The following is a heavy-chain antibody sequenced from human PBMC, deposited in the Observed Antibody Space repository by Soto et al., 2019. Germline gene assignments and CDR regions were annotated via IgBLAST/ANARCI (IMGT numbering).Heavy chain of an antibody. CDR3: ARGDATKIVVTTYYAMDV. CDR2: IVPVFGTA. Sequence: QVQLVQSGAEVKKPGSSVKVSCKASGGSLSNYGISWVRQAPGQGLEWMGGIVPVFGTANYAQKFQGRVTINAXEXXXILXMDVTRLRSEDTAVYYCARGDATKIVVTTYYAMDVWGQGTTVTVSS. V-gene: IGHV1-69*12. CDR1: GGSLSNYG. J-gene: IGHJ6*02. D-gene: IGHD4-17*01.